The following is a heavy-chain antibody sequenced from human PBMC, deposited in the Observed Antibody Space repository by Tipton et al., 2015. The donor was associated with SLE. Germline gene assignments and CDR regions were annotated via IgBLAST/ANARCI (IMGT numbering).Heavy chain of an antibody. J-gene: IGHJ4*02. V-gene: IGHV4-59*01. Sequence: SLTCTVSGGSISSYYWSWIRQPPGKGLEWIGYIYYSGSTNYNPSLKSRVTISVDTSKNQFSLKLSSVTAADTAVYYCARTEGSQYASWYFDRWGRGTLVSVSS. CDR1: GGSISSYY. D-gene: IGHD6-13*01. CDR3: ARTEGSQYASWYFDR. CDR2: IYYSGST.